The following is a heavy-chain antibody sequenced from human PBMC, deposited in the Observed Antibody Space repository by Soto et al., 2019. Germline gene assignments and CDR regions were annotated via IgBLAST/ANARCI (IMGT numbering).Heavy chain of an antibody. V-gene: IGHV3-21*01. CDR3: AREDSIIIPDVSDF. Sequence: PGESLKISCTVSGFAFNNYGINWVRQAPGQGLEWVSSISKSDYTYYSDSVKGRFTISRDNAKNSVSLQMNTLRVEDTAVYYCAREDSIIIPDVSDFWGQGTLVTVSS. CDR1: GFAFNNYG. D-gene: IGHD3-22*01. J-gene: IGHJ4*02. CDR2: ISKSDYT.